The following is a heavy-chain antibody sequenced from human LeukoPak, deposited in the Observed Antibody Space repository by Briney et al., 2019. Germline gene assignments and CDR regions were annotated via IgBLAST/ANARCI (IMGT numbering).Heavy chain of an antibody. CDR1: GFTFSSYT. D-gene: IGHD6-19*01. J-gene: IGHJ4*02. V-gene: IGHV3-48*04. CDR3: VAGTTY. Sequence: GGSLRLSCAASGFTFSSYTMNWVRQAPGKGLEWVSYISSSSSTIYYADSVKGRFTISRDNAKNSLYLQMNSLRAEDTAVYWAVAGTTYWGQGTLVTVSS. CDR2: ISSSSSTI.